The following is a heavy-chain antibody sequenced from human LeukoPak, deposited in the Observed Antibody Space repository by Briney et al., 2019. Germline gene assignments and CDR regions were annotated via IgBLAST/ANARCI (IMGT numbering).Heavy chain of an antibody. CDR2: IIPIFGTA. CDR3: ARSFPNTYYYDSSWGY. CDR1: GGTFSSYA. D-gene: IGHD3-22*01. J-gene: IGHJ4*02. V-gene: IGHV1-69*06. Sequence: ASVKVSCKASGGTFSSYAISWVRQAPGQGLEWMGGIIPIFGTANYAQKFQGRVTITADKSTSTAYMELSSLRSEDTAVYYCARSFPNTYYYDSSWGYWGQGTLVTVSS.